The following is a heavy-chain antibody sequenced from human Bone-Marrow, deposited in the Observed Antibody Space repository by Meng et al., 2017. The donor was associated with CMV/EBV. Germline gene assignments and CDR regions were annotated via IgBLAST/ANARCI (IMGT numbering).Heavy chain of an antibody. J-gene: IGHJ6*02. CDR1: GFTFSSYG. CDR2: IWYDGSNK. CDR3: AKAYCSSTSCYSPHYGMDV. Sequence: GGSLRLSFAASGFTFSSYGMHWVRQAPGKGLEWVAVIWYDGSNKYYADSVKGRFTISRDNSKNTLYLQMNSLRAEDTAVYYCAKAYCSSTSCYSPHYGMDVWGQGTTVTVPS. V-gene: IGHV3-33*06. D-gene: IGHD2-2*01.